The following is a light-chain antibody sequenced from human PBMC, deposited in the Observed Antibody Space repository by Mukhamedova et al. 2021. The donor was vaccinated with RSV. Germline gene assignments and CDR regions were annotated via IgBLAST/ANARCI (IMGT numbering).Light chain of an antibody. Sequence: WYQRRVHGKPPKLLIYATSTLQSGVPSRFSGSGSGTDFTLTISSLQPEDVETYFCQKYLSAPPTFGPGTKVEIK. CDR3: QKYLSAPPT. CDR2: ATS. J-gene: IGKJ1*01. V-gene: IGKV1-27*01.